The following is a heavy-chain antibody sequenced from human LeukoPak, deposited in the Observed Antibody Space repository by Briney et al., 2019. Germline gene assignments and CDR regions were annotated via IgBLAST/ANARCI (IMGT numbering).Heavy chain of an antibody. D-gene: IGHD3-9*01. CDR1: GGSFSSSIYY. Sequence: PSETLSLTCTVSGGSFSSSIYYWGWLRQPQGKGLEWIVSIYYSGSTSYNPSLKSRVTISVDTSKNQFSLKLTSVTAADTAVYYCASRNDILTGYVFDFWGQGTLVTVSS. V-gene: IGHV4-39*01. CDR3: ASRNDILTGYVFDF. CDR2: IYYSGST. J-gene: IGHJ4*02.